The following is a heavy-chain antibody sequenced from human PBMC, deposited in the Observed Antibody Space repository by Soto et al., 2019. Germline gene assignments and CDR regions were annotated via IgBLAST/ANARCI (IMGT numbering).Heavy chain of an antibody. CDR2: IIPIFDTA. V-gene: IGHV1-69*05. D-gene: IGHD3-10*01. CDR3: ARXXXXXXNYYGMDV. Sequence: QVQLVQSGAEVKKPGSSVKVSCKASGGTFSSYAISWVRQAPGQGLEWMGGIIPIFDTANYAQKFQGRVXXXXXXXXXXXXXXXXXXXXXXTXXYYXARXXXXXXNYYGMDVWGQGTTVTVSS. CDR1: GGTFSSYA. J-gene: IGHJ6*02.